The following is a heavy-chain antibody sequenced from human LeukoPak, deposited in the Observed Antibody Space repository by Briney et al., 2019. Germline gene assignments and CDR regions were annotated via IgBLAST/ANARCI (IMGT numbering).Heavy chain of an antibody. V-gene: IGHV4-34*01. CDR1: GGSFSGYY. CDR2: INHSGST. J-gene: IGHJ4*02. CDR3: ARSFVRYFDWYRRGVDYFDY. D-gene: IGHD3-9*01. Sequence: PSETLSLTCAVYGGSFSGYYWSWIRQPPGKGLEWIGEINHSGSTNYNPSLKSRVTISVDTSKNQFSLKLSSVTAADAAVYYCARSFVRYFDWYRRGVDYFDYWGQGTLVTVSS.